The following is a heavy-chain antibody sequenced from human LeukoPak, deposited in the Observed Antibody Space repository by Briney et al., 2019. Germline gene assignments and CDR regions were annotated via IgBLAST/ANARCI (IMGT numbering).Heavy chain of an antibody. D-gene: IGHD6-19*01. CDR1: GFTFSDYY. CDR3: ARLSYSSGWYEDY. V-gene: IGHV3-11*04. CDR2: INGSGSII. Sequence: PGGSLRLSCAASGFTFSDYYMGWIRQAPGKGLEWLSYINGSGSIIFYADSVKGRFTISRDNAKNSLYLQMNSLRAEDTAVYYCARLSYSSGWYEDYWGQGTLVTVSS. J-gene: IGHJ4*02.